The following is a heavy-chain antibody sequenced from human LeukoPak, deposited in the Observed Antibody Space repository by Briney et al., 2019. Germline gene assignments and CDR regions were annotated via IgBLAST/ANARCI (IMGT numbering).Heavy chain of an antibody. CDR2: INPSGGST. Sequence: GASVKVSCKASGYTFTSYYMSWVRQAPGQGLGWMGIINPSGGSTSYAQKFQGRVTMTKDTSTSTVYMELSSLRSEDTAVYYCARLMDYYDIASAFDIWGQGTMVTVSS. V-gene: IGHV1-46*01. CDR1: GYTFTSYY. CDR3: ARLMDYYDIASAFDI. J-gene: IGHJ3*02. D-gene: IGHD3-22*01.